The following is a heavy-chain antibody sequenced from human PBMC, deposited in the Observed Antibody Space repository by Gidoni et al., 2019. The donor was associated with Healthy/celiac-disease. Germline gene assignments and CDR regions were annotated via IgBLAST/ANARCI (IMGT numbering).Heavy chain of an antibody. CDR3: ARARLGDGYKNRWYYFDY. Sequence: QVQLQQWGAGLLKPSETLSLTCAVYGGSFSGYYWSWIRQPPGKGLEWIGEINHSGSTNYNPSLKSRVTISVDTSKNQFSLKLSSVTAADTAVYYCARARLGDGYKNRWYYFDYWGQGTLVTVSS. D-gene: IGHD3-16*01. J-gene: IGHJ4*02. V-gene: IGHV4-34*01. CDR2: INHSGST. CDR1: GGSFSGYY.